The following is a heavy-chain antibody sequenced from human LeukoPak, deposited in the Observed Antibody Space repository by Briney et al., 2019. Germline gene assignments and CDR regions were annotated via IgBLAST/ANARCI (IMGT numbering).Heavy chain of an antibody. CDR2: INHSGST. J-gene: IGHJ4*02. CDR1: GGSFSGYY. CDR3: ARRPADSSNDY. V-gene: IGHV4-34*01. Sequence: PSETLSLTCAVYGGSFSGYYWSWIRQPPGKGLEWIGEINHSGSTNYNPSLKSRVTISVDTSKNQFSLKLSSVTAADTAVYYGARRPADSSNDYWGQGTLVTVSS. D-gene: IGHD6-13*01.